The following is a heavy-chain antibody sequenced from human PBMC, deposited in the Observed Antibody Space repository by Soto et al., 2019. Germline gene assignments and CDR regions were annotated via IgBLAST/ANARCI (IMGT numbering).Heavy chain of an antibody. V-gene: IGHV1-2*04. CDR1: GYTFTGYY. J-gene: IGHJ5*02. CDR3: ARGRIVVVPAAIDNWFDP. CDR2: INPNSGGT. Sequence: QVQLVQSGAEVKKPGASVKVSCKASGYTFTGYYMHWVRQAPGQGLEWMGWINPNSGGTNYAQKFQGWVTMTRDTFISTAYMELSRVRSDDTAVYYCARGRIVVVPAAIDNWFDPWGQGTLVTVSS. D-gene: IGHD2-2*02.